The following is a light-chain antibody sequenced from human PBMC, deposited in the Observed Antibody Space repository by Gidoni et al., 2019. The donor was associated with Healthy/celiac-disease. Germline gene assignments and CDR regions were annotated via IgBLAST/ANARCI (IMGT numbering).Light chain of an antibody. V-gene: IGKV3-15*01. J-gene: IGKJ4*01. CDR1: QSVSSN. CDR3: QQYNNWPLT. CDR2: GAS. Sequence: EIVMTQSPATLSVSPGERATLSCRASQSVSSNLAWYQQKPGQAPRLLIYGASTRATGIPARFSGSASVTEFTLTISSLQSEDFAVYYCQQYNNWPLTFGGGTKVEIK.